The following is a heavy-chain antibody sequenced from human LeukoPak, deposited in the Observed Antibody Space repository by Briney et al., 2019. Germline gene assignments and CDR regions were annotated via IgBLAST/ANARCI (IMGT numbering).Heavy chain of an antibody. V-gene: IGHV3-30*18. CDR3: AKERYGGNWNGHIDY. D-gene: IGHD4-23*01. J-gene: IGHJ4*02. CDR1: LFSFSDFS. Sequence: GGSLRLSCAASLFSFSDFSMAWIRQAPGKGLEWVAVISYDGSNKYYADSVKGRFTISRDNSKNTLYLQMNSLRAEDTAVYYCAKERYGGNWNGHIDYWGQGTLVTVSS. CDR2: ISYDGSNK.